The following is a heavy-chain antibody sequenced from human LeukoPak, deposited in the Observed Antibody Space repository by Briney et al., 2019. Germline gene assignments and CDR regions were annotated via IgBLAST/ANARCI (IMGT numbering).Heavy chain of an antibody. D-gene: IGHD1-26*01. V-gene: IGHV4-4*07. Sequence: SETLSLTCTVSSGSISSYYWSWIRQPAGKGLEWIGRIYISGGTNYNPSLKSRVTISKDMSKNQFSLKVSSVTAADTAVYYCARAGGVVGATTWNFWGQGILVTVSS. CDR1: SGSISSYY. J-gene: IGHJ4*02. CDR3: ARAGGVVGATTWNF. CDR2: IYISGGT.